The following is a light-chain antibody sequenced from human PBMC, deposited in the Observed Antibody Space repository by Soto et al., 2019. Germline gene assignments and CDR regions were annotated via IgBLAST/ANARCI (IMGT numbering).Light chain of an antibody. CDR1: QGISSTY. V-gene: IGKV3-20*01. J-gene: IGKJ1*01. CDR2: GAS. Sequence: EIVLTQSPGTLSLSPGERATLSCRASQGISSTYLAWYQQKPGQAPRLLIYGASFRATGIPDRFSGSGSGTDFTLTITRLETEDFAVYYCQQFGGSSRTFGQGTKVEIK. CDR3: QQFGGSSRT.